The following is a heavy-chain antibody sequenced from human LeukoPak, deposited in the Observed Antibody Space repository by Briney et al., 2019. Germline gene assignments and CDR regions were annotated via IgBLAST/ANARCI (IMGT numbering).Heavy chain of an antibody. J-gene: IGHJ4*02. Sequence: SVMVSCKASGGTFSSYAISWVRQAPGQGLEWMGGIIPIFGTANYAQKFQGRVTITADESTSTAYMELSSLRSVDTAVYYCARLSVTSYYFDYWGQGTLVTVSS. CDR2: IIPIFGTA. CDR3: ARLSVTSYYFDY. V-gene: IGHV1-69*13. CDR1: GGTFSSYA. D-gene: IGHD4-17*01.